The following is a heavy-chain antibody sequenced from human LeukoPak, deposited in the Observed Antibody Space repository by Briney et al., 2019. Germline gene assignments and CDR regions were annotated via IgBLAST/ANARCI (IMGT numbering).Heavy chain of an antibody. V-gene: IGHV5-51*01. CDR2: IYPGDSDT. CDR1: GYSFTSYW. Sequence: PGESLKISCKGSGYSFTSYWIGWVRQLPGKGLEWMGIIYPGDSDTRYSPSFQGQVTISADKSISTAYLQWSSLEASDTAMYYCARFSLGNKGGDAFDIWGQGTMVTVSS. CDR3: ARFSLGNKGGDAFDI. D-gene: IGHD1/OR15-1a*01. J-gene: IGHJ3*02.